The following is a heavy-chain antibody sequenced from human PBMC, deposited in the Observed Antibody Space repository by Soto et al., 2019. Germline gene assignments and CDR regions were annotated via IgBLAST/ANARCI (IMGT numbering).Heavy chain of an antibody. CDR3: ARVSPEYYDILTGYPRGYYFDY. D-gene: IGHD3-9*01. Sequence: VFSKESGPVLVKPTETLTLTCTVSGFSLSNARMGVSWIRQPPGKALEWLAHIFSNDEKSYSTSLKSRLTISKDTSKSQVVLTMTNMDPVDTATYYCARVSPEYYDILTGYPRGYYFDYWGQGTLVTVSS. CDR2: IFSNDEK. V-gene: IGHV2-26*01. J-gene: IGHJ4*02. CDR1: GFSLSNARMG.